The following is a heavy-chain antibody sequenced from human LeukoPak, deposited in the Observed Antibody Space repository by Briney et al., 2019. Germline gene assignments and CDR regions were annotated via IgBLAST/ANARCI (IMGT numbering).Heavy chain of an antibody. D-gene: IGHD3-3*01. V-gene: IGHV3-23*01. CDR3: AHHGGGTIRIAAFDI. J-gene: IGHJ3*02. CDR1: GFSLSSYA. Sequence: GGSLRLSCTVSGFSLSSYAMSWVRRAPGKGLEWVSATSSSDDGKYYADSVRGRFTISRDNSKNTLYLQLNSLRAEDTAIYYCAHHGGGTIRIAAFDIWGQGTMVTVSS. CDR2: TSSSDDGK.